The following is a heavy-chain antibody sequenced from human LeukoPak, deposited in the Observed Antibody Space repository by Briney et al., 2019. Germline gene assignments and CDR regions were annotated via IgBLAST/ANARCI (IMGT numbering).Heavy chain of an antibody. J-gene: IGHJ4*02. Sequence: GGSLRLSCAASGFTFSSYSMNWVRQAPGKGLEWGSYISSSSSTIYYADSVKGRFTISRDNAKNSLYLQMNSLRAEDTALYYCAKETLWFGELLAPSFDYWDQGTLVTVSS. D-gene: IGHD3-10*01. CDR3: AKETLWFGELLAPSFDY. CDR1: GFTFSSYS. CDR2: ISSSSSTI. V-gene: IGHV3-48*04.